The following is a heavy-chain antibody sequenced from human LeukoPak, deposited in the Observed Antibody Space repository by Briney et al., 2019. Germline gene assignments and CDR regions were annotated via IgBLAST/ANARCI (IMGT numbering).Heavy chain of an antibody. J-gene: IGHJ4*02. Sequence: ASVKVSCKASGYTFTGYYMHWVRQATGQGLEWMGWINPNSGGTNYAQKFQGRVTMTRDTSISTAYMELSRLRSDDTAVYYCARAMSGYSSSSDFDYWGQGTLVTVSS. D-gene: IGHD6-6*01. CDR1: GYTFTGYY. CDR3: ARAMSGYSSSSDFDY. V-gene: IGHV1-2*02. CDR2: INPNSGGT.